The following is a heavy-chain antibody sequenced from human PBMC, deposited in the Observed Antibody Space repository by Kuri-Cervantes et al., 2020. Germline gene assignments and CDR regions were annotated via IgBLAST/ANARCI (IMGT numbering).Heavy chain of an antibody. J-gene: IGHJ6*02. Sequence: ASVKVSCKASGYTFTSYYMHWVRQAPGQGLEWMGIINPSGGSTSYAQKFQGRVTMTRDTSASTVYMELSSLRAEDTAVYYCARERPYYYYGMDVWGQGTTVTVSS. V-gene: IGHV1-46*01. CDR2: INPSGGST. CDR3: ARERPYYYYGMDV. CDR1: GYTFTSYY.